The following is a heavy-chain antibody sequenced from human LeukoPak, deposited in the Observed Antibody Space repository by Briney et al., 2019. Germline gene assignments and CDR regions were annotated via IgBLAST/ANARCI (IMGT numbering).Heavy chain of an antibody. CDR1: GGSFSGYY. Sequence: SETLSLTCAVYGGSFSGYYWSWIRQPPGNGLEWIGEIKHSGSTNYNPSLKSRVTISVDPSTNQFSLKLTYVTPADPPVYYFARGNWFDPGGQGTLVTVSS. V-gene: IGHV4-34*01. CDR2: IKHSGST. CDR3: ARGNWFDP. J-gene: IGHJ5*02.